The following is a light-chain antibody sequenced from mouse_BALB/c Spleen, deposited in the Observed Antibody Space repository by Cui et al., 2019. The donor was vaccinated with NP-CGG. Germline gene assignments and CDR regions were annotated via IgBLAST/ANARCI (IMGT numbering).Light chain of an antibody. Sequence: QAVVTQASALTTSPGETVTLTCPSSTGTVTTSNYANWVREKPDHLFTGLIGDTNNRAPGVPARFSGSLIGDKAALTITGAQTEDEAIYFCALWYSNHWVFGGGTKLT. CDR2: DTN. J-gene: IGLJ1*01. V-gene: IGLV1*01. CDR3: ALWYSNHWV. CDR1: TGTVTTSNY.